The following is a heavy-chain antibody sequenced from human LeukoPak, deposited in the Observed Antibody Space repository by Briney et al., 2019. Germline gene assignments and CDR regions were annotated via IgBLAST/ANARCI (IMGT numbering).Heavy chain of an antibody. J-gene: IGHJ4*02. CDR3: ARYSSSPRGLDC. V-gene: IGHV3-48*02. CDR2: IGSRSSNI. CDR1: GFTFSNYN. Sequence: PGGSLRLSYVASGFTFSNYNMNWVRQAPGKGLEWVSYIGSRSSNIFYADSVKGRFTISRDNAKKSLYLQMNSLRDDDSAVYYCARYSSSPRGLDCWGQGILVTVSS. D-gene: IGHD4-11*01.